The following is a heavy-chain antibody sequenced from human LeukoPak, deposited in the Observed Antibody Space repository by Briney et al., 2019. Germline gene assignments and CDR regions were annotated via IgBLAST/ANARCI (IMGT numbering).Heavy chain of an antibody. CDR1: GFTLSNCW. Sequence: GGSLRLSCAASGFTLSNCWMYWVRQAPGRGLVWVSRINGDGTTTTYADSVKGRFTIFRDNAKNTLYLQMNSLRVDDTSVYYCARRGYSGAWGMDVWGQGTTVTVSS. J-gene: IGHJ6*02. V-gene: IGHV3-74*01. D-gene: IGHD5-12*01. CDR2: INGDGTTT. CDR3: ARRGYSGAWGMDV.